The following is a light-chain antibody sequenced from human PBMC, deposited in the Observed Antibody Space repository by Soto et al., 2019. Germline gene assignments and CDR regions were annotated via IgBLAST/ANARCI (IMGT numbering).Light chain of an antibody. CDR2: GAS. CDR1: QSVSSTF. J-gene: IGKJ3*01. V-gene: IGKV3-20*01. Sequence: IVLTQSPGTLSLSPGERATLSCRASQSVSSTFLARFQQKPGQAPRLPKYGASTRATGIPDRFSGSGSGTDFTLTISRLEPEDFAVYYCQQYGGSPFSFGPGTKVVIK. CDR3: QQYGGSPFS.